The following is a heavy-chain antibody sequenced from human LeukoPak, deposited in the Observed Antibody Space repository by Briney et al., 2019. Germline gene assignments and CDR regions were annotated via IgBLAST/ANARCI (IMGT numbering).Heavy chain of an antibody. CDR2: IYHSGST. V-gene: IGHV4-38-2*02. J-gene: IGHJ4*02. CDR3: ASAGEEITIFGVVMGYFDY. Sequence: SETLSLTCTVSGYSINSGYYWGWIRQPPGKGLEWIGSIYHSGSTYYNPSLKSRVTISVDTSKNQFSLKLSSVTAADTAVYYCASAGEEITIFGVVMGYFDYWGQGTLVTVSS. D-gene: IGHD3-3*01. CDR1: GYSINSGYY.